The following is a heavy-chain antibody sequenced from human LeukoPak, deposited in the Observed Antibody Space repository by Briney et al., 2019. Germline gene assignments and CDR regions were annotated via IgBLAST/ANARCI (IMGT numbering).Heavy chain of an antibody. CDR1: GGSISSYY. V-gene: IGHV4-59*01. CDR2: IYYSGST. D-gene: IGHD6-13*01. CDR3: ARGPYSSSGYDFDY. Sequence: SETLSLTCTVSGGSISSYYWSWIRQPPGKGLEWIGYIYYSGSTNYNPSLKSRVTISVDTSKNQFSLKLSSVTAADTAVYYCARGPYSSSGYDFDYWGQGTLVTVSS. J-gene: IGHJ4*02.